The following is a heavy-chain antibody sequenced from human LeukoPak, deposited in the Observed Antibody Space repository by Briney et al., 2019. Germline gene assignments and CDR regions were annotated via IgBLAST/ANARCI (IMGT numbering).Heavy chain of an antibody. CDR3: ARVTDRRYNYFDP. CDR2: FYASGST. CDR1: GGSISSYY. J-gene: IGHJ5*02. V-gene: IGHV4-4*07. D-gene: IGHD2-21*02. Sequence: SETLSPTCPGSGGSISSYYWSWIRQPAGKGLQWIARFYASGSTNYDPSLEGRVTMSVVTSKNQLSLKVASVTAAEAAVYYCARVTDRRYNYFDPWGQGTLVTVSS.